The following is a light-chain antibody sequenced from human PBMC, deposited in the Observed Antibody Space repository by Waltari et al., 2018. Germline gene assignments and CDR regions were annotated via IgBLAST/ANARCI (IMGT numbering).Light chain of an antibody. CDR2: DVT. J-gene: IGLJ3*02. V-gene: IGLV2-11*01. CDR3: CSYAGRYTWV. CDR1: TSDVGAYNY. Sequence: QSALTQPRSVSGSPGQSVTISCTGTTSDVGAYNYVYWYQQHPGKAPKFMIFDVTNRPSGVPDRFSGSKSGNTASLTISGLQAEDEADYYCCSYAGRYTWVFGGGTKLTVL.